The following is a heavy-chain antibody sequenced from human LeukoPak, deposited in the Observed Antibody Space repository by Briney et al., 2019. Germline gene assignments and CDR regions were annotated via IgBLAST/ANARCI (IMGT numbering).Heavy chain of an antibody. V-gene: IGHV3-11*01. D-gene: IGHD3-22*01. CDR3: AKENRGGYYDSSGPD. CDR1: GFTFSDYY. Sequence: PGGSLRLSCAASGFTFSDYYMSWIRQAPGKGLEWVSYISSSGSTIYYADSVKGRFTISRDNAKNSLYLQMNSLRAEDTAVYYCAKENRGGYYDSSGPDWGQGTLVTVSS. J-gene: IGHJ4*02. CDR2: ISSSGSTI.